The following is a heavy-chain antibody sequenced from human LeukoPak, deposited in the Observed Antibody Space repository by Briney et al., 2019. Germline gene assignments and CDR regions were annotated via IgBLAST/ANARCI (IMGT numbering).Heavy chain of an antibody. CDR1: GFTFSSYG. V-gene: IGHV3-33*06. D-gene: IGHD3-16*01. J-gene: IGHJ4*02. CDR2: IWYDGSNK. Sequence: GGSLRLSCAASGFTFSSYGMHWVRQAPGKGLEWVAVIWYDGSNKYYADPVKGRFTISRDNSKNTLYLQMNSLRAEDTAVYYCAKDLLRLGESPDYWGQGTLVTVSS. CDR3: AKDLLRLGESPDY.